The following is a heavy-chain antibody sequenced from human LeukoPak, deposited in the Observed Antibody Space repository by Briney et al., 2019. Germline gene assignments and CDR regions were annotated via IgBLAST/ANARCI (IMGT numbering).Heavy chain of an antibody. CDR2: TYYRSKWYN. V-gene: IGHV6-1*01. D-gene: IGHD2-2*01. CDR3: ARVEIFCSSTSCYGAKAWFDP. J-gene: IGHJ5*02. CDR1: GDSVSSNSAA. Sequence: SQTLSLTCAISGDSVSSNSAAWNWIRQSPSRGLEWLGRTYYRSKWYNDYAVSVKSRITINPGTSKNQFSLQLNSVTPEDTAVYYCARVEIFCSSTSCYGAKAWFDPWGQGTLVTVSS.